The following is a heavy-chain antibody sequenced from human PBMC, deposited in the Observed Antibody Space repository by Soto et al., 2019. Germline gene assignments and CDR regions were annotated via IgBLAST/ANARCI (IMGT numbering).Heavy chain of an antibody. V-gene: IGHV4-39*01. Sequence: QLQLEESGPGLVKPSETLSLTCTVSGGSISSSSYYWGWIRQSPGKGLEWIGSFYYSGSTYYSPSLNSRVTISGDTSKKQISLRLSSVTATDTAMYYCARISVASRYMDVWGKGATVTVSS. CDR2: FYYSGST. CDR3: ARISVASRYMDV. D-gene: IGHD5-12*01. J-gene: IGHJ6*03. CDR1: GGSISSSSYY.